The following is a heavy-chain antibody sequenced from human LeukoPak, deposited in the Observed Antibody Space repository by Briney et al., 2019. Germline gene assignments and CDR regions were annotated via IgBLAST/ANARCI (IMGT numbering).Heavy chain of an antibody. CDR1: GGSFSSYY. Sequence: PSETLSLTCAVYGGSFSSYYWSWIRQPPGKGLEWIGYIYYSGSTNYNPSLKSRVTISVDTSKNQFSLKLSSVTAADTAVYYCARDVSGSYYWSHRGAFDIWGQGTMVTVSS. V-gene: IGHV4-59*01. J-gene: IGHJ3*02. CDR2: IYYSGST. CDR3: ARDVSGSYYWSHRGAFDI. D-gene: IGHD1-26*01.